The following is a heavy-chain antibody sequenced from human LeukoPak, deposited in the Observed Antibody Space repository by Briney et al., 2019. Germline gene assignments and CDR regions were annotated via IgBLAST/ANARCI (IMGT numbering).Heavy chain of an antibody. D-gene: IGHD2-21*02. Sequence: SETLSLTCAVYGGSFSGYYWSWIRQPPGKGLEWIGEINHSGSTNYNPSLKSRVTISVDTSKNQFSLKLSSVTAADTAVYYCARGRSGGLVTLDYWGQGTLVTVSS. CDR3: ARGRSGGLVTLDY. CDR2: INHSGST. V-gene: IGHV4-34*01. J-gene: IGHJ4*02. CDR1: GGSFSGYY.